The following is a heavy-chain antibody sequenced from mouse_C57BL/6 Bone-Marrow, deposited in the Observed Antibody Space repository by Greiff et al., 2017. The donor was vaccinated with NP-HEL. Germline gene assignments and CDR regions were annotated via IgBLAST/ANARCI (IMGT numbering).Heavy chain of an antibody. D-gene: IGHD1-1*01. CDR1: GFTFSDYG. V-gene: IGHV5-17*01. CDR3: AAYYYGSSGYYAMDY. Sequence: VQVVESGGGLVKPGGSLKLSCAASGFTFSDYGMHWVRQAPEKGLEWVAYISSGRSTIYYADTVKGRFTISRDNAKNTLFLQMTSLRSEDTAMYYCAAYYYGSSGYYAMDYWGQGTSVTVSS. J-gene: IGHJ4*01. CDR2: ISSGRSTI.